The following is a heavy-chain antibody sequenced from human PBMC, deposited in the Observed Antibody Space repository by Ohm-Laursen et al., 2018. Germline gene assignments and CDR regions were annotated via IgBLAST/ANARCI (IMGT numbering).Heavy chain of an antibody. Sequence: SDTLSLTCAVYGGSFSGYYWSWIRQPPGKGLEWIGEINHSGSTNYNPSLKSRVTISVDTSKNQFSLKLSSVTAADTAVYYCARKGADFWSGYYGPSYNWFDPWGQGTLVTVSS. V-gene: IGHV4-34*01. J-gene: IGHJ5*02. CDR3: ARKGADFWSGYYGPSYNWFDP. CDR2: INHSGST. D-gene: IGHD3-3*01. CDR1: GGSFSGYY.